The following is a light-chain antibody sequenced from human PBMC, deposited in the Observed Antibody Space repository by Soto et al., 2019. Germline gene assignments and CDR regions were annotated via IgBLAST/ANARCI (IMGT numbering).Light chain of an antibody. J-gene: IGLJ1*01. CDR2: CST. CDR3: QSYYNSLSAYV. Sequence: QSVLTQPPSLSGAPGQRVTISCTGSSSDIGAGSEVHWYQQLPGTAPQLLIFCSTNRPSGVPDRFSGSKSATSASLAITGGQAEEEADYYCQSYYNSLSAYVFGTGTKLTVL. V-gene: IGLV1-40*01. CDR1: SSDIGAGSE.